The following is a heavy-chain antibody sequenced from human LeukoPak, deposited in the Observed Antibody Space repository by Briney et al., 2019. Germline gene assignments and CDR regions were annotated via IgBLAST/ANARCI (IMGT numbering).Heavy chain of an antibody. CDR2: IKEDGSEK. CDR1: GFTFSTYW. V-gene: IGHV3-7*01. Sequence: GGSLRLSCAASGFTFSTYWMSWVHQAPGKGLEWVANIKEDGSEKYYVDSVKGRFTISRDNAKNSLYLQMNSLRAEDTAVYSCARVRVREFYGMDVWGQGTTVTVSS. CDR3: ARVRVREFYGMDV. D-gene: IGHD3-10*01. J-gene: IGHJ6*02.